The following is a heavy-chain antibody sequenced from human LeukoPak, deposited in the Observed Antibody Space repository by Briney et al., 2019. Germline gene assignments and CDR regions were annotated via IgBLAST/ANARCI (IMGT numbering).Heavy chain of an antibody. CDR1: GGSIDSTSYF. Sequence: SETLSLTCSVSGGSIDSTSYFWGWVRQPPGKGLEWIGEIYHSGSTNYNPSLKSRVTISVDKSKNQFSLKLSSVTAADTAVYYCARVGSPSSGWSVSPYYFDYWGQGTLVTVSS. V-gene: IGHV4-39*07. CDR2: IYHSGST. D-gene: IGHD6-19*01. J-gene: IGHJ4*02. CDR3: ARVGSPSSGWSVSPYYFDY.